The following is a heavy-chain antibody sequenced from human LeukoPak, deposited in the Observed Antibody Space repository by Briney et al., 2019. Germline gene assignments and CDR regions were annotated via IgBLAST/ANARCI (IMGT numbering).Heavy chain of an antibody. D-gene: IGHD3-9*01. CDR1: GFTFSNYA. CDR3: VIWGDYDVLTGYYVPDY. CDR2: ITGSGTNR. J-gene: IGHJ4*02. Sequence: GGSLRLSCVASGFTFSNYAMSWVRQAPGKGLEWVSAITGSGTNRYYADSLKGRFTTSRDNSKNTVFLQMYSLRHEDTAIYYCVIWGDYDVLTGYYVPDYWGQGTLVTVAS. V-gene: IGHV3-23*01.